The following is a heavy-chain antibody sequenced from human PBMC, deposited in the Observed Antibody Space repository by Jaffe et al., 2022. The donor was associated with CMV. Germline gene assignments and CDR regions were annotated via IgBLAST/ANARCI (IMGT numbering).Heavy chain of an antibody. D-gene: IGHD4-17*01. CDR3: ASEGMTTVIPAWGY. Sequence: QLQLQESGPGLVKPSETLSLTCTVSGGSISSSSYYWGWIRQPPGKGLEWIGSIYYSGSTYYNPSLKSRVTISVDTSKNQFSLKLSSVTAADTAVYYCASEGMTTVIPAWGYWGQGTLVTVSS. CDR2: IYYSGST. V-gene: IGHV4-39*01. CDR1: GGSISSSSYY. J-gene: IGHJ4*02.